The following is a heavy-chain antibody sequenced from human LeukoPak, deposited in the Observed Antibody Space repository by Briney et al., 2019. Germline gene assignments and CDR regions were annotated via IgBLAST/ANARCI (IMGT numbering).Heavy chain of an antibody. CDR3: ASDNQGGYYYMDV. CDR1: GYTFTSYY. J-gene: IGHJ6*03. Sequence: ASVKVSCKASGYTFTSYYMHWVRQAPGQGLEWMGIINPSGGSTTYAQKFQGSVTMTMDTSTTTVYMERSSLRAEDTAVYYCASDNQGGYYYMDVWGKGTTVTVSS. D-gene: IGHD1-14*01. CDR2: INPSGGST. V-gene: IGHV1-46*01.